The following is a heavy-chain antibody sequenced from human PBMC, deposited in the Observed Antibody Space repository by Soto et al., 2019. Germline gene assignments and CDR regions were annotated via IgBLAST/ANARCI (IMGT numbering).Heavy chain of an antibody. J-gene: IGHJ4*02. V-gene: IGHV3-7*01. Sequence: PGGSLRLSCAASGFTFSSYWMSWVRQAPGKGLEWVANIKQDGSEKYYVDSVKGRFTISRDNAKNSLYLQMNSLRAEDTAVYYCARAPNYMVAAAFFDYWGQGTLVTVSS. D-gene: IGHD2-15*01. CDR1: GFTFSSYW. CDR2: IKQDGSEK. CDR3: ARAPNYMVAAAFFDY.